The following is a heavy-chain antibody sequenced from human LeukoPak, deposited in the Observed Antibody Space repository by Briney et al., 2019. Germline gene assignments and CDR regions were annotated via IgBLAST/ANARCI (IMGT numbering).Heavy chain of an antibody. CDR3: VKDHTQVWDDS. D-gene: IGHD1-26*01. J-gene: IGHJ4*02. Sequence: GGSLRLSCAASGFSFSTYGMHWVRQAPGKGLEWVAFIQFDSSYLDYADSVKGRFTVSRDNSKTTLYLQMSSLRPEDTAIYYCVKDHTQVWDDSWGQGTLVTVSS. CDR1: GFSFSTYG. CDR2: IQFDSSYL. V-gene: IGHV3-30*02.